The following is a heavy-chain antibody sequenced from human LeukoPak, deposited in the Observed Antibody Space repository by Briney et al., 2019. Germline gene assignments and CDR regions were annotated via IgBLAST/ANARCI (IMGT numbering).Heavy chain of an antibody. CDR2: ISASGSST. CDR1: GFTFTSYA. Sequence: GGSLRLSCAASGFTFTSYAMNWVRQAPGKGLEWVSFISASGSSTHYADSVKGRFTISRENSNNTFYLQINSLRAEDTAAYYCAKGSQYDFWTGYTLEYFDVWGKGTLVTVS. J-gene: IGHJ4*02. CDR3: AKGSQYDFWTGYTLEYFDV. D-gene: IGHD3-3*01. V-gene: IGHV3-23*01.